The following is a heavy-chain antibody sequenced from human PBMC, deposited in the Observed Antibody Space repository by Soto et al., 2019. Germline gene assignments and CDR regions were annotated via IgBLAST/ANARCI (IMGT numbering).Heavy chain of an antibody. J-gene: IGHJ4*02. Sequence: QVQLVQSGAEVKKPGSSVKVSCKASGGTFSSYAISWVRQAPGQGLEWMGGIIPIFGTANYAQKFQGRVTITADESPSAAYMELSSLRSEDTAVYYCASSDDFWSGPFDFWGQGTLVTVSS. D-gene: IGHD3-3*01. CDR1: GGTFSSYA. V-gene: IGHV1-69*01. CDR3: ASSDDFWSGPFDF. CDR2: IIPIFGTA.